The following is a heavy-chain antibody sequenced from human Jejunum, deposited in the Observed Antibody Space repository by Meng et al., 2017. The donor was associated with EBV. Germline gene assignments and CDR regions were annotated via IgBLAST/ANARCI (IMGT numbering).Heavy chain of an antibody. CDR3: ARVRCSGGSCFYFDY. J-gene: IGHJ4*02. V-gene: IGHV4-4*02. CDR1: GGSITSSDW. Sequence: QVQLQESGPGLVNPSGXLSLTCAVSGGSITSSDWWTWVRQPPGEGLEWIGEIYHDGSSNYSPSLKSRVTILLDKSENHFSLKLNSVTAADTAVYYCARVRCSGGSCFYFDYWGQGDLVTVSS. CDR2: IYHDGSS. D-gene: IGHD2-15*01.